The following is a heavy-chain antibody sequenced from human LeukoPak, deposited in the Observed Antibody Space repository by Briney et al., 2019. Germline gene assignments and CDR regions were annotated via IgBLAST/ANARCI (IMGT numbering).Heavy chain of an antibody. CDR1: GGSISGFY. Sequence: PSETLPLTCTVSGGSISGFYWTWIRQPPGKGLEFIGQIHYSGSTDYNPSLKRRITMSVDTSKNQFFLSLNSVTAADTAVYYCAKFGLYYNMDVWGQGTTVTVSS. V-gene: IGHV4-59*03. D-gene: IGHD3-16*01. CDR3: AKFGLYYNMDV. J-gene: IGHJ6*02. CDR2: IHYSGST.